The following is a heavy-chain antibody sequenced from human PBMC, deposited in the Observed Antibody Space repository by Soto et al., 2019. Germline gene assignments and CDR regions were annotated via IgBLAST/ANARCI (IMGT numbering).Heavy chain of an antibody. D-gene: IGHD3-10*01. CDR1: GGSISTSYYH. J-gene: IGHJ4*02. CDR2: IYYTGST. Sequence: PSETLSLTCTVSGGSISTSYYHWGWIRQPPGKGLEWIATIYYTGSTYYNPSLESRVTISVDTSKNRFSLRLSSVTASDTAVYYCAKGLWFGTLPAYFDYWGQGTLVTVSS. V-gene: IGHV4-39*01. CDR3: AKGLWFGTLPAYFDY.